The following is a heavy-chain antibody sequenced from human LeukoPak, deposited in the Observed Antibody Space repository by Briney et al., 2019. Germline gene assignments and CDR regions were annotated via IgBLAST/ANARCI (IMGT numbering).Heavy chain of an antibody. V-gene: IGHV3-74*01. J-gene: IGHJ4*02. CDR2: INSDGSST. D-gene: IGHD6-6*01. CDR3: ARGYGSSRGWY. CDR1: GFTFSSYW. Sequence: GGSLRLSCAASGFTFSSYWMHWVRQAPGKGLVWVSRINSDGSSTSYADSVKGRFTISRDNAKNTLYLQMNSLRAEDTAVYYCARGYGSSRGWYWGQGALVTVSS.